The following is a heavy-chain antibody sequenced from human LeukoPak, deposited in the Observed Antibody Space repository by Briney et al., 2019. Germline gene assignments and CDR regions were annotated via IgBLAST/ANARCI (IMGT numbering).Heavy chain of an antibody. V-gene: IGHV4-34*08. CDR1: GFTFSIHN. Sequence: GSLRLSCAASGFTFSIHNMNGIRQPPGKGLEGIGQINPRKNTNYNPSLKSRVTISVDTSKKQFSLELSSVTAADTAVYYCARRYDFWSGYPPPLDYWGQGTLVTVSS. D-gene: IGHD3-3*01. CDR3: ARRYDFWSGYPPPLDY. CDR2: INPRKNT. J-gene: IGHJ4*02.